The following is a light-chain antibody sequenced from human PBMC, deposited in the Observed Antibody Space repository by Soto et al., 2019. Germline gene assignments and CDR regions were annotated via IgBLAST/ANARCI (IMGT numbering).Light chain of an antibody. CDR2: DVT. Sequence: QSVLTRPRSVSGSPGEAVTISCTGTSSDVGGYNYVSWYQQHPDKAPKLMIYDVTKRPSGVPDRFSGSKSGNTASLTISGLQAEDEADYYCCSYAGSYPFVFGTGTKVTVL. CDR1: SSDVGGYNY. V-gene: IGLV2-11*01. CDR3: CSYAGSYPFV. J-gene: IGLJ1*01.